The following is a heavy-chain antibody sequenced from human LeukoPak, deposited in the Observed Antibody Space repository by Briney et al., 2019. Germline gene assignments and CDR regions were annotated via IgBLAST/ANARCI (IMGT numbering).Heavy chain of an antibody. CDR2: IIPIFGTA. V-gene: IGHV1-69*01. D-gene: IGHD3-22*01. CDR1: VGTFSSFA. CDR3: ASPRHYYDSSAYFATPFDY. Sequence: SVKVSCKASVGTFSSFAISWVRQAPGQGLEWMGGIIPIFGTANFAQKFQGRVTNTADESTSTAYMELSSLRSEDTALYYCASPRHYYDSSAYFATPFDYWGQGTLVTVSS. J-gene: IGHJ4*02.